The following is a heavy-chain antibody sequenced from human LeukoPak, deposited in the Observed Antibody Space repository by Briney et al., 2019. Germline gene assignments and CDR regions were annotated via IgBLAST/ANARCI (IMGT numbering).Heavy chain of an antibody. V-gene: IGHV3-66*01. J-gene: IGHJ4*02. CDR1: GFIVSCNY. D-gene: IGHD3-10*01. Sequence: GGALRLSFAASGFIVSCNYMSWVRQAPGKGLEGVSIIYINDYAYYSDSVKGRVTISRDNSKNTLDLQMSSLRAEDTAVYYCARDVLREGSSYNWGQGTLVTVSS. CDR3: ARDVLREGSSYN. CDR2: IYINDYA.